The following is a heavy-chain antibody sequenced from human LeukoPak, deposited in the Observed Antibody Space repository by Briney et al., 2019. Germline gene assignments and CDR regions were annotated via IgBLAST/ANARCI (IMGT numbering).Heavy chain of an antibody. Sequence: SETLSLTCAVYGGSFRGYYWSWLRQPPGKGLEWIGEINHSGSTNYNPSLKSRVTISVDTSKNQFSLKLSSVTAADTAVYYCARVNYGSGSYYNGLYYFDYWGQGTLVTVSS. D-gene: IGHD3-10*01. CDR2: INHSGST. V-gene: IGHV4-34*01. J-gene: IGHJ4*02. CDR3: ARVNYGSGSYYNGLYYFDY. CDR1: GGSFRGYY.